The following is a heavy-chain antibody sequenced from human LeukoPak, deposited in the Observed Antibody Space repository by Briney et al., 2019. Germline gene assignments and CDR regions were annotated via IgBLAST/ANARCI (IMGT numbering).Heavy chain of an antibody. D-gene: IGHD5-12*01. J-gene: IGHJ4*02. V-gene: IGHV1-18*01. CDR2: ISAYNGNT. Sequence: ASVKVSCMASGYTFPSYGIRWVRQAPGQGLEWMGWISAYNGNTNYAQTLQGRVTMTTDTSTSTAYMELRSLRSDDTAVYYCASDRVVVATTPAFGYWGQGTLVTVSS. CDR3: ASDRVVVATTPAFGY. CDR1: GYTFPSYG.